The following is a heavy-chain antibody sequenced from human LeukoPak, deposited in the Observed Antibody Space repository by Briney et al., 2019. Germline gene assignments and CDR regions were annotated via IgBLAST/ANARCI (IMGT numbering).Heavy chain of an antibody. Sequence: SVKVSCKASGGTFSSYAISWVRQAPGQGLEWMGRIIPILGIANYAQKFQGRVTITADKSTSTAYMELSSLRSEDTAVYYCARDDDSSGYYIHWGQGTLSPSPQ. CDR3: ARDDDSSGYYIH. D-gene: IGHD3-22*01. J-gene: IGHJ4*02. CDR2: IIPILGIA. V-gene: IGHV1-69*04. CDR1: GGTFSSYA.